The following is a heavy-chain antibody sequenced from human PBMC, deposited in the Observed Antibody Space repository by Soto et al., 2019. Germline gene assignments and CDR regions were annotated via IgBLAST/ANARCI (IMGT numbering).Heavy chain of an antibody. CDR2: IYYSGST. V-gene: IGHV4-59*01. CDR1: GGSISPYY. D-gene: IGHD3-22*01. CDR3: ARASYSSDSFAYVLDS. J-gene: IGHJ4*02. Sequence: SETLSLTCTVSGGSISPYYWSWIRQTPGKGLEWIAYIYYSGSTNYNPSLKSRVTISVDTSNNQCSLKLSSVTAADTAVYYCARASYSSDSFAYVLDSWGQGTMVTVSS.